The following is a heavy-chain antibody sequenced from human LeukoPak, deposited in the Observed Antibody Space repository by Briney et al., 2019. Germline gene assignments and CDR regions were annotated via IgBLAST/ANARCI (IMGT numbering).Heavy chain of an antibody. CDR3: ARSPTYYYGSGSDY. CDR1: GFTFSSYS. J-gene: IGHJ4*02. D-gene: IGHD3-10*01. CDR2: ISSSSSYI. V-gene: IGHV3-21*01. Sequence: GRSLRLSCAASGFTFSSYSMNWVRQAPGKGLEWVSSISSSSSYIYYADSVKGRFTISRDNAKNSLYLQMNSLRAEDTAVYYCARSPTYYYGSGSDYWGQGTLVTVSS.